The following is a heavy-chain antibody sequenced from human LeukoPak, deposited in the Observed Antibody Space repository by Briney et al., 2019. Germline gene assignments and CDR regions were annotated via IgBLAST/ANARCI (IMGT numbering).Heavy chain of an antibody. Sequence: GGSPRLSCAASGFTFSDYYMSWIRQAPGKGLEWVSYISSSGSTIYYADSVKGRFTISRDNAKNSLYLQMNSLRAEDTAVYYCARDPTDTTYYYDSSGSWGQGTLVTVSS. CDR2: ISSSGSTI. CDR3: ARDPTDTTYYYDSSGS. J-gene: IGHJ5*02. D-gene: IGHD3-22*01. V-gene: IGHV3-11*01. CDR1: GFTFSDYY.